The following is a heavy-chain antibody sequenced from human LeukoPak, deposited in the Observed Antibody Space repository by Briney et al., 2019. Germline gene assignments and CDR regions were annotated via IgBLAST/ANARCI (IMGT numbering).Heavy chain of an antibody. CDR3: ARRYYYGSGSYYSRPGTPYHKNNWFDP. D-gene: IGHD3-10*01. CDR2: INHSGST. V-gene: IGHV4-34*01. Sequence: ASETLSLTCAVYGGSFSGYYWSWIRQPPGKGLEWIGEINHSGSTNYNPSLKSRVTISVDTSKNQFSLKLSSVTAADTAVYYCARRYYYGSGSYYSRPGTPYHKNNWFDPWGQGTLVTVSS. J-gene: IGHJ5*02. CDR1: GGSFSGYY.